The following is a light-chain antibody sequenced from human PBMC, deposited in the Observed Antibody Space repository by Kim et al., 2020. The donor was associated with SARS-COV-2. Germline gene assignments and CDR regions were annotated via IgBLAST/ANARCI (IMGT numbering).Light chain of an antibody. V-gene: IGLV3-9*01. CDR1: NIGTKK. CDR2: RDT. Sequence: SVALGQTARITGGGNNIGTKKGHWFQQKPGQAPVLVIFRDTNRPSGIPERFSGSNSGNTATLTISRAQPGDEADYYCQVWDSSTGVFGGGTQLTVL. CDR3: QVWDSSTGV. J-gene: IGLJ3*02.